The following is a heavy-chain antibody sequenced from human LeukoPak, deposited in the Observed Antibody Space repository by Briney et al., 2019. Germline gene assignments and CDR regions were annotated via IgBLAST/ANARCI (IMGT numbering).Heavy chain of an antibody. CDR3: ARDPTPSSPRLAFFDNWFDP. CDR2: INPNSGGT. CDR1: GYTFTGYY. D-gene: IGHD6-13*01. Sequence: ASVKVSSKASGYTFTGYYMHWVRQAPGQGLEWMGRINPNSGGTNYAQKFQGRVTMTRDTSISTAYMELSRLRSDDTAVYYCARDPTPSSPRLAFFDNWFDPWGQGTLVTVSS. J-gene: IGHJ5*02. V-gene: IGHV1-2*06.